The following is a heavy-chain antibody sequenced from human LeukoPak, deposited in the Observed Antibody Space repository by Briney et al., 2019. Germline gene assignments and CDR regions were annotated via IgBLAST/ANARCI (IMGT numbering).Heavy chain of an antibody. J-gene: IGHJ4*02. Sequence: ASVKVSCKASGYTFTSYAMHWVRQAPGQRPEWMGWISAYNGNTKYAQNLQGRVTVTTDTSTSTAYMELRSLRSDDTAVYYCARARRGVEMATIFDFWGQGTVVTVSS. V-gene: IGHV1-18*01. CDR2: ISAYNGNT. D-gene: IGHD5-24*01. CDR1: GYTFTSYA. CDR3: ARARRGVEMATIFDF.